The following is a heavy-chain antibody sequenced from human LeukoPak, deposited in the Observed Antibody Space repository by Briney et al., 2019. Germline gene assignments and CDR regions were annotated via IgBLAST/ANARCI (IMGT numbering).Heavy chain of an antibody. CDR2: ISENGEST. J-gene: IGHJ4*02. Sequence: AGGSLRLSCAASGFTFNTYAMSWVRQAPGKGPEWVSSISENGESTYYADSVKGRFTISRDNSRNTLYLQMNSLRAEDTAVYYCASYFHYGDYASLWYWGQGTLVTVSS. CDR1: GFTFNTYA. D-gene: IGHD4-17*01. V-gene: IGHV3-23*01. CDR3: ASYFHYGDYASLWY.